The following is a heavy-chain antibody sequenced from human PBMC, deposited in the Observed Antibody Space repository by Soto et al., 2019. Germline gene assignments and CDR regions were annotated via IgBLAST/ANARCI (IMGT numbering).Heavy chain of an antibody. CDR1: GYTFTSYA. V-gene: IGHV1-3*01. CDR2: INAGNGNT. Sequence: ASVKVSCKASGYTFTSYAMHWVRQAPGQRLEWMGWINAGNGNTKYSQKFQGRVTITRDTSASTAYMELSSLRSEDTAVYYCARGRAYHDYYYYYVMDVWGQGTTVTISS. D-gene: IGHD2-2*01. J-gene: IGHJ6*02. CDR3: ARGRAYHDYYYYYVMDV.